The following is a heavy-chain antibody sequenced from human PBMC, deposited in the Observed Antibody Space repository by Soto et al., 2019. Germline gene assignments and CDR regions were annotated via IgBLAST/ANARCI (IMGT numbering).Heavy chain of an antibody. Sequence: GGSLRLSCAASGFTFSSYGMHWVRQAPGKGLEWVAVIWNDGSNKYYADSVKGRFTISRDNSKNSLYLQMTSLRAEDTAVYYCARVQYDAYDIWGQGTMVTVSS. V-gene: IGHV3-33*01. CDR3: ARVQYDAYDI. D-gene: IGHD4-4*01. J-gene: IGHJ3*02. CDR2: IWNDGSNK. CDR1: GFTFSSYG.